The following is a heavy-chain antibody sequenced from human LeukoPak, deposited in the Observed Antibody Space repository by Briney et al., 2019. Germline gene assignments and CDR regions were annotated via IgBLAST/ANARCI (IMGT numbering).Heavy chain of an antibody. CDR3: ARWGRSSVDGMDV. Sequence: GESLKISCEGSGYSFTSYWIVWVRQMPGKGLEWMGVIYPGDSDTRYSPSFQGQVTISADKSITTAYLQWSSLKASDTAIYYCARWGRSSVDGMDVWGQGTTVTVSS. D-gene: IGHD6-6*01. CDR1: GYSFTSYW. J-gene: IGHJ6*02. CDR2: IYPGDSDT. V-gene: IGHV5-51*01.